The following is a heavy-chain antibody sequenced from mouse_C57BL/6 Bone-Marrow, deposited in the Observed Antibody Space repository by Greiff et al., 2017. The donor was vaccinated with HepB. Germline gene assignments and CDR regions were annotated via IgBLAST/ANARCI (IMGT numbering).Heavy chain of an antibody. V-gene: IGHV1-19*01. CDR2: INPYNGGT. CDR1: GYTFTDYY. CDR3: ARMHYGSSEGCWYFDV. J-gene: IGHJ1*03. Sequence: VQLQQSGPVLVKPGASVKMSCKASGYTFTDYYMNWVKQSHGKSLEWIGVINPYNGGTSYNQKFKGKATLTVDKSSSTAYMELNSLTSEDSAVYYCARMHYGSSEGCWYFDVWGTGTTVTVSS. D-gene: IGHD1-1*01.